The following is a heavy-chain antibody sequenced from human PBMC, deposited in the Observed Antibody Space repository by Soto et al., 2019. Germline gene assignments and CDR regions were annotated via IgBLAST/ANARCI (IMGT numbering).Heavy chain of an antibody. CDR1: GDSISTSNYY. CDR2: IYYSGTT. Sequence: QLQLQESGPGLVKPSETLSLTCIVSGDSISTSNYYWDWIRQPPGKGLEWIGSIYYSGTTYYNPSLNSRVTISQDTSRNQFSLKLSSVTAADTAIYYSARSAYGDYYFDSWGQGTLVTVSS. CDR3: ARSAYGDYYFDS. J-gene: IGHJ4*02. V-gene: IGHV4-39*01. D-gene: IGHD4-17*01.